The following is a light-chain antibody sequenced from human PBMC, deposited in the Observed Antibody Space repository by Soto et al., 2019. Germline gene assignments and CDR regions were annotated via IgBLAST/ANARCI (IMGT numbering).Light chain of an antibody. Sequence: SYELPQPPSVSVSPGQTARITCSGDALPKQYAYWYQQKPGQAPVVVICKDNERPSGVPERFSGSSSGTTVTLTISGVQAEDEADYYCQSSDSSGRYPYVFGTGTKVTVL. J-gene: IGLJ1*01. CDR2: KDN. CDR3: QSSDSSGRYPYV. CDR1: ALPKQY. V-gene: IGLV3-25*02.